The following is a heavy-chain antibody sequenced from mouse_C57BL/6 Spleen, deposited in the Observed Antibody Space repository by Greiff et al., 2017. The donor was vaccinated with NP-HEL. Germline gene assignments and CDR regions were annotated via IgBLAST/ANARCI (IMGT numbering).Heavy chain of an antibody. V-gene: IGHV5-9*01. D-gene: IGHD1-1*01. Sequence: DVKLVESGGGLVKPGGSLKLSCAASGFTFSSYTMSWVRQTPEKRLEWVATISGGGGNTYYPDSVKGRFTISRDNAKNTLYLQMSSLRSEDTALYYCARDDLTGVYAMDYWGQGTSVTVSS. CDR1: GFTFSSYT. CDR2: ISGGGGNT. CDR3: ARDDLTGVYAMDY. J-gene: IGHJ4*01.